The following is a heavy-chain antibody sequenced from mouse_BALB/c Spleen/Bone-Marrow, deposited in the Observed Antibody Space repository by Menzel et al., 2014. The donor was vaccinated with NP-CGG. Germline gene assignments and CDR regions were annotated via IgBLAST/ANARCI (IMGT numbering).Heavy chain of an antibody. J-gene: IGHJ4*01. V-gene: IGHV14-3*02. CDR3: AXXEYYAIDX. D-gene: IGHD3-3*01. CDR1: GFNIKDTY. Sequence: VQLQQSGAELVKPGASVKLSCTASGFNIKDTYMHWVKQRPEQGLEWIGRIDPANGNTKYDPKFQGKATITADTSSDTDYLQXSXXXXXDTXXXXXAXXEYYAIDXXAXATPVTVSS. CDR2: IDPANGNT.